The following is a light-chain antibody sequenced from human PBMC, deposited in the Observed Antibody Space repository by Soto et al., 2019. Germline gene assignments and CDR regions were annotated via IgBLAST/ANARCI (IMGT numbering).Light chain of an antibody. Sequence: QSALTQPRSVSGSPGQTVTISCTGTSSDVGGYNYVSWYQQHPGKAPKVLIYEVTKWPSGVPDRFSGSKSGNTASLTISGLQAEDEADYYCCSYAGSYDWVFGGGTQLTVL. CDR1: SSDVGGYNY. CDR3: CSYAGSYDWV. J-gene: IGLJ3*02. V-gene: IGLV2-11*01. CDR2: EVT.